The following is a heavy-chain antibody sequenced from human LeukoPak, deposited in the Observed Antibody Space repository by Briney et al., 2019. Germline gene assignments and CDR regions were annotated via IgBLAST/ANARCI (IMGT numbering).Heavy chain of an antibody. CDR3: ARGGYDFVYYYYGMDV. V-gene: IGHV1-2*06. D-gene: IGHD3-3*01. CDR2: INPNSGGT. Sequence: ASVKVSCKASGYTFTGYYMHWVRQAPGQGLEWMGRINPNSGGTNYAQKFQGRVTMTRDTSISTAYMELSRLRSNDTAVYYCARGGYDFVYYYYGMDVWGQGTTVTDSS. CDR1: GYTFTGYY. J-gene: IGHJ6*02.